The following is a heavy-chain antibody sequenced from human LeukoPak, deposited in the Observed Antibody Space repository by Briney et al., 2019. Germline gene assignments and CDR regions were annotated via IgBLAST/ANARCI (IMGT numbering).Heavy chain of an antibody. CDR2: VYDTGST. CDR3: ARGSYDFWTGYYTGHYFDY. CDR1: GGSISSGLYY. V-gene: IGHV4-61*10. Sequence: SETLSLTCTVSGGSISSGLYYWSWIRQPAGKGLEWIGNVYDTGSTNFNPSLKSRVTISIDTSKSQFSLKLSSVTAADTAVYYCARGSYDFWTGYYTGHYFDYWGQGTLVTVSS. D-gene: IGHD3-3*01. J-gene: IGHJ4*02.